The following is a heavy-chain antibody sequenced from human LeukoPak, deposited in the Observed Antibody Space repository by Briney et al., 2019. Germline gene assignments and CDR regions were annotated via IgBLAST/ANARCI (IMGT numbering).Heavy chain of an antibody. Sequence: ETLSLTCTVSGYSISSGYYWGWIRQPPGKGLEWVSGINWNGGSTGYADSVKGRFTISRDNAKNSLYLQMNSLRAEDTALYYCARFSYYYDSSGPSGFFDYWGQGTLVTVSS. D-gene: IGHD3-22*01. J-gene: IGHJ4*02. CDR2: INWNGGST. CDR1: GYSISSGYY. CDR3: ARFSYYYDSSGPSGFFDY. V-gene: IGHV3-20*04.